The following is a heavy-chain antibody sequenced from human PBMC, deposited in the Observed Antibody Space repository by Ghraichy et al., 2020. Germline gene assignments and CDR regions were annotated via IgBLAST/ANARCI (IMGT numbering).Heavy chain of an antibody. CDR3: ARASVWGPDAFDI. D-gene: IGHD3-16*01. Sequence: SETLSLTCTVSGGSISSYYWSWIRQPPGKGLEWIGYIYYSGSTNYNPSLKSRVIISVDTSKNQFSLKLSSVTAADTAVYYCARASVWGPDAFDIWGQGTMVTVSS. CDR2: IYYSGST. CDR1: GGSISSYY. V-gene: IGHV4-59*01. J-gene: IGHJ3*02.